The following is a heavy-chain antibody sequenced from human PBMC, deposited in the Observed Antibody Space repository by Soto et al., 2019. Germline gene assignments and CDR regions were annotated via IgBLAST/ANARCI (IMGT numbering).Heavy chain of an antibody. J-gene: IGHJ6*02. Sequence: QVQLVQSGAEVKKPGSSVKVSCKASGGTFSSYAISWVRQAPGQGLEWMGGIIPIFGTANYAQKFQGRVTITAYEATSTAYMELSSLRSEDTAGYYCATQGLPTYYYYGMVVWGQGTTVTVSS. V-gene: IGHV1-69*12. CDR2: IIPIFGTA. CDR3: ATQGLPTYYYYGMVV. D-gene: IGHD5-18*01. CDR1: GGTFSSYA.